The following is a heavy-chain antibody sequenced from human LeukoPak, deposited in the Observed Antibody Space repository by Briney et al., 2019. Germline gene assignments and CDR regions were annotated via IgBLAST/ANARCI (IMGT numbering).Heavy chain of an antibody. V-gene: IGHV3-21*04. CDR3: AKEGGGGSYYFDY. J-gene: IGHJ4*02. Sequence: GSLRLSCAASGFTFSSYSMNWVRQAPGKGLEWVSSISSSSSYIYYADSVKGRFTISRDNAKNSLYLQMNSLRAEDAAVYYCAKEGGGGSYYFDYWGQGTLVTVSS. CDR1: GFTFSSYS. D-gene: IGHD4-23*01. CDR2: ISSSSSYI.